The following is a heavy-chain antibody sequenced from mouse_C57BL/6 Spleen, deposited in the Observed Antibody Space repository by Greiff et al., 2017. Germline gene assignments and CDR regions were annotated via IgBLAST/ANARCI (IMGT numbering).Heavy chain of an antibody. CDR2: IYPRSGNT. J-gene: IGHJ4*01. CDR1: GYTFTSYG. Sequence: VQLVESGAELARPGASVKLSCKASGYTFTSYGMSWVKQRTGQGLEWIGEIYPRSGNTYYNEKFKGKATLTADKSSSTAYIELRSLTSEDSAVYFCARHYYGNYVGAMDYWGQGTSVTVSS. D-gene: IGHD2-1*01. V-gene: IGHV1-81*01. CDR3: ARHYYGNYVGAMDY.